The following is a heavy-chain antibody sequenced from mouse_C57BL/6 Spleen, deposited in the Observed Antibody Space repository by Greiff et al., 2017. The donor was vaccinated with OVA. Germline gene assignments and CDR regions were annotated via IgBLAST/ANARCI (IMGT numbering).Heavy chain of an antibody. J-gene: IGHJ3*01. CDR1: GYTFTDYE. Sequence: VQLQQSGAELVRPGASVTLSCKASGYTFTDYEMHWVKQTPVHGLEWIGAIDPETGGTAYNQKFKGKAILTADKSSSTAYMELRSLTSEDSAVYYGTRGQYYGSSSWFAYWGQGTLVTVSA. CDR3: TRGQYYGSSSWFAY. CDR2: IDPETGGT. V-gene: IGHV1-15*01. D-gene: IGHD1-1*01.